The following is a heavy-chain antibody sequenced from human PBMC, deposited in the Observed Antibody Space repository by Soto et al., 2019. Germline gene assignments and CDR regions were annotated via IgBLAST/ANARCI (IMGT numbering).Heavy chain of an antibody. CDR3: ARMGRFLEWLSSWFDP. D-gene: IGHD3-3*01. CDR2: IVPIFGTA. Sequence: SVKVSCKASGGTFSSYAISWVRQAPGQGLEWMGGIVPIFGTANYAQKFQGRVTITADESTSTAYMELSSLRSEDTAVYYCARMGRFLEWLSSWFDPWGQGTLVTVS. CDR1: GGTFSSYA. V-gene: IGHV1-69*13. J-gene: IGHJ5*02.